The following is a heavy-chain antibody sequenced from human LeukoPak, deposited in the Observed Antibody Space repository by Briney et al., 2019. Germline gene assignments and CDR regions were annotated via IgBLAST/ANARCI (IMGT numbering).Heavy chain of an antibody. CDR3: ARLIAARRGGGAFDI. D-gene: IGHD6-6*01. CDR2: INHSGST. Sequence: PSETLSLTCAVYGGSFSGYYWSWIRQPPGKGLEWIGEINHSGSTNYNPSLKSRVTISVDTSKNQFSLKLSSVTAADTAVYYCARLIAARRGGGAFDIWGQGTMVTVSS. J-gene: IGHJ3*02. CDR1: GGSFSGYY. V-gene: IGHV4-34*01.